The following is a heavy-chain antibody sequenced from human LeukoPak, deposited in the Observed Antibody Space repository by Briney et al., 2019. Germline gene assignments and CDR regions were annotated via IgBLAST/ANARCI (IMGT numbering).Heavy chain of an antibody. CDR1: GFTFDDYA. CDR3: ARECQGSGWSCYFDY. D-gene: IGHD6-19*01. Sequence: PGGSLRLSCAASGFTFDDYAMSWVRQGPGKGLEWVSGINWNGGSTGYADSVKGRFTISRDNAKNSLYLQMNSLRAEDTAVYYCARECQGSGWSCYFDYWGQGTLVTVSS. J-gene: IGHJ4*02. CDR2: INWNGGST. V-gene: IGHV3-20*04.